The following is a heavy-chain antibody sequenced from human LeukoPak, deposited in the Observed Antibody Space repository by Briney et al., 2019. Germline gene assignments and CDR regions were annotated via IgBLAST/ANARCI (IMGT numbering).Heavy chain of an antibody. J-gene: IGHJ4*02. CDR2: ISYNGST. D-gene: IGHD6-19*01. CDR1: GGSIGSYY. V-gene: IGHV4-59*01. CDR3: ARITSGWLRDFDY. Sequence: SETLSLTCTVSGGSIGSYYWSWIRQPPGRRLEWIAYISYNGSTNYNPSLKSRVTISRDVPRDQFSLKLSSVTAADTAVYYCARITSGWLRDFDYWGQGTLVTVSS.